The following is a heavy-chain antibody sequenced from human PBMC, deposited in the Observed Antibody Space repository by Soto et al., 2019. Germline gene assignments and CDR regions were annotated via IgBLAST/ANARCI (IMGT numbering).Heavy chain of an antibody. D-gene: IGHD3-22*01. V-gene: IGHV4-39*02. CDR2: IYYSGST. Sequence: PSETLSLTCTVSGGSISSSSYYWGWIRQPPGKGLEWIGSIYYSGSTYYNPSLKSRVTIPVDTSKNQFSLKLSSVTAADTAVYYCAREAYYYDSSGYYYFDYWGQGALVTVSS. J-gene: IGHJ4*02. CDR1: GGSISSSSYY. CDR3: AREAYYYDSSGYYYFDY.